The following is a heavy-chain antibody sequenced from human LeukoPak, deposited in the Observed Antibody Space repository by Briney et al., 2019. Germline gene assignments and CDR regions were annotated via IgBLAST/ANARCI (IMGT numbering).Heavy chain of an antibody. D-gene: IGHD1-26*01. CDR1: GYSISSGYY. V-gene: IGHV4-38-2*01. J-gene: IGHJ4*02. CDR3: ARGATPRDY. Sequence: PSETLSLTCAVSGYSISSGYYWGWIRQPPGKGLEWIGYIYYSGSTNYNPSLKSRVTISVDTSKNQFSLKLSSVTAADTAVYYCARGATPRDYWGQGTLVTVSS. CDR2: IYYSGST.